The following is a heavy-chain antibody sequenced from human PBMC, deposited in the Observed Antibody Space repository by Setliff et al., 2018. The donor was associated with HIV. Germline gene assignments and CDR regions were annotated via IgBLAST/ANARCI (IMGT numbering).Heavy chain of an antibody. V-gene: IGHV4-38-2*01. CDR3: ARGYLISGTQKSYYMDV. Sequence: PSETLSLTCAVSGYAISSSGYYWGWIRQPPGKGLEWIGEINHSGSTNYNPSLKSRVTISVDTSKNQFSLKLSSVTAADTAVYYCARGYLISGTQKSYYMDVWGKGTTVTVSS. CDR2: INHSGST. CDR1: GYAISSSGYY. D-gene: IGHD1-26*01. J-gene: IGHJ6*03.